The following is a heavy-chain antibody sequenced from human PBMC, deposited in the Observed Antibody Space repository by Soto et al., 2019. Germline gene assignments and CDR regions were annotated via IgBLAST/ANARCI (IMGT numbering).Heavy chain of an antibody. CDR2: IYAANSET. J-gene: IGHJ5*02. V-gene: IGHV5-51*01. CDR1: GYSFSTYW. D-gene: IGHD1-7*01. Sequence: EVQLVQSGAEVKKPGESLKISCEASGYSFSTYWIGWVRQMPGKGLEWVGLIYAANSETRYSPSFQGQVTLSVDKSINTAFLQWSSLEGSDTAIYYCGRHPPPPAHNGYLGPLGQGTLVPVSS. CDR3: GRHPPPPAHNGYLGP.